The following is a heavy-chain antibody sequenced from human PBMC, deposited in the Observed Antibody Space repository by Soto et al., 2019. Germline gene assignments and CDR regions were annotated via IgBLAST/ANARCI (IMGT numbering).Heavy chain of an antibody. V-gene: IGHV3-30*03. D-gene: IGHD3-10*01. CDR2: ISYDGSDK. CDR3: VGGQYYFDY. J-gene: IGHJ4*02. Sequence: QVQLVESGGGVVQPGRSLRLSCAASGFPFTSYGMHWVREGPDKGLELVAIISYDGSDKYYADSVKGRFTISRDNSKNTLYLQMNSLRPEATALYYCVGGQYYFDYRGQGTLVIVSS. CDR1: GFPFTSYG.